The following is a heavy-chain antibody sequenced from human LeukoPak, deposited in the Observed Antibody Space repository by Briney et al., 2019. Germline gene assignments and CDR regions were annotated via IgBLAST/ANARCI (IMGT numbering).Heavy chain of an antibody. V-gene: IGHV3-23*01. Sequence: PGGSLRLSCATSGFNFSNYAISWVRQASGKGLEWVLSITANGGGTYYADSVKGRFSISRDNSRNTLYLQVTSLRAEDTAVYYCAKLTSDTMVRGVTADYWGQGTLVTVSS. J-gene: IGHJ4*02. CDR1: GFNFSNYA. CDR2: ITANGGGT. CDR3: AKLTSDTMVRGVTADY. D-gene: IGHD3-10*01.